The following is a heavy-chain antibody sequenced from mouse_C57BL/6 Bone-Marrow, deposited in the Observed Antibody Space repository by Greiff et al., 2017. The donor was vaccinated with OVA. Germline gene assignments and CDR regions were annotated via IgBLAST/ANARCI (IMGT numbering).Heavy chain of an antibody. J-gene: IGHJ4*01. CDR3: ARSGAAQYYAMDY. CDR2: IDPSDSYP. D-gene: IGHD3-2*02. V-gene: IGHV1-50*01. Sequence: QVQLQQSGAELVKPGASVKLSCKASGYTFTSYWMQWVKQRPGQGLEWIGEIDPSDSYPNYNQKFKGKATLTVDTSASTAYMQLSSLTSEDSAVYYCARSGAAQYYAMDYWGQGTSVTVSS. CDR1: GYTFTSYW.